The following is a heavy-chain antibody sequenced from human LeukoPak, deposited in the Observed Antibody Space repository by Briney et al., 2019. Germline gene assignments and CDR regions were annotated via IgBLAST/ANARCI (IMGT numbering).Heavy chain of an antibody. CDR3: GYTNNFYY. CDR1: GLSISGQW. V-gene: IGHV3-7*01. Sequence: VASGLSISGQWMNWVRQAPGQGLEWVANIKHDGSEEYYVDSVKGRFTVSRDDGRNSVSLQMNSVRAEDTAVYYCGYTNNFYYWGQGTLVVVSS. CDR2: IKHDGSEE. J-gene: IGHJ4*02. D-gene: IGHD3-16*02.